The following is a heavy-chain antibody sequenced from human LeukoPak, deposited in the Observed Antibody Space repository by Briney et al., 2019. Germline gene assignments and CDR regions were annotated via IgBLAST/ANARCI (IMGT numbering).Heavy chain of an antibody. CDR2: IKEDGSEK. V-gene: IGHV3-7*01. J-gene: IGHJ4*02. CDR1: GFAFADYW. CDR3: ARDRPTISGPVGFDY. D-gene: IGHD6-19*01. Sequence: PGGSLRLSCAASGFAFADYWMSWVRQAPGEGPGWVASIKEDGSEKEYLDSVRGRFSISRDNARNSLYLQMDSLRAEDTAVYYCARDRPTISGPVGFDYWGQGTLVTVSS.